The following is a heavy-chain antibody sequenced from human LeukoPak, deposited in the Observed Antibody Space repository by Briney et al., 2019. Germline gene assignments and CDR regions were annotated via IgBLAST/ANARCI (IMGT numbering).Heavy chain of an antibody. Sequence: SETLSLTCTVSGGSISSSSYYWGWIRQPPGKGLEWIGSIYYSGSTYYNPSLKSRVTISVDTSKNQFSLKLSSVTAADTAVYYCARRLQRMGIGYYLDYWGQGTLVTVSS. V-gene: IGHV4-39*01. J-gene: IGHJ4*02. CDR2: IYYSGST. CDR3: ARRLQRMGIGYYLDY. CDR1: GGSISSSSYY. D-gene: IGHD2-2*01.